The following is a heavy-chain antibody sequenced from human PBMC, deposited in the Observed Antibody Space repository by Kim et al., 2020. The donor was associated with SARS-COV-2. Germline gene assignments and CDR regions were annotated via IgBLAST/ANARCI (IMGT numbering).Heavy chain of an antibody. V-gene: IGHV1-8*01. Sequence: TGYAQKFQGRVTMTRNTSISTAYMELSSLRSEDTAVYYCARGAGSGYPDYWGQGTLVTVSS. CDR3: ARGAGSGYPDY. D-gene: IGHD5-12*01. CDR2: T. J-gene: IGHJ4*02.